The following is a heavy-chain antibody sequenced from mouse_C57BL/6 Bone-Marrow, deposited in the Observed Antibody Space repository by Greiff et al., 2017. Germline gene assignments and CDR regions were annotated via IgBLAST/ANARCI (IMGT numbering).Heavy chain of an antibody. CDR3: AREGVYGNY. V-gene: IGHV1-59*01. CDR2: IDPSDSYT. Sequence: VQLQQPGAELVRPGTSVKLSCKASGYTFTSYWMHWVKQRPGQGLEWIGVIDPSDSYTNYNQKFKGKATLTVDTSSSTAYVQLSSLTSEDSAVYYCAREGVYGNYWGQGTTLTVSS. J-gene: IGHJ2*01. D-gene: IGHD2-1*01. CDR1: GYTFTSYW.